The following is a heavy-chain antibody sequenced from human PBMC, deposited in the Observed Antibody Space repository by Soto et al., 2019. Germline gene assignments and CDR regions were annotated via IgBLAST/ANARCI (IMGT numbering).Heavy chain of an antibody. V-gene: IGHV3-11*01. D-gene: IGHD1-26*01. CDR2: ISHSGTTI. J-gene: IGHJ5*02. CDR1: GFTLSDYY. Sequence: PGGSLRLSCTASGFTLSDYYMNWIRQAPGEGLEWIAYISHSGTTISYADSVKGRFTISRDSADNSLFLQMNGLRADDTAVYYCARDRLEGAGWFDPWGQGTLVTVSS. CDR3: ARDRLEGAGWFDP.